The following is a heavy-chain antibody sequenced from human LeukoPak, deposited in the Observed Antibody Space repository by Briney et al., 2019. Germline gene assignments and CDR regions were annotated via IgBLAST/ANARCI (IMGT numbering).Heavy chain of an antibody. J-gene: IGHJ5*02. V-gene: IGHV1-69*01. CDR1: GGTFSSYA. CDR2: IIPIFGTA. D-gene: IGHD3-10*01. CDR3: ARGLTMVRGRNWFDP. Sequence: GSSVKVSCKASGGTFSSYAISWVRQAPGQGLEWMGGIIPIFGTANYAQKFQGRVTITADESTSTAYMELSSLRSDDTAVYYCARGLTMVRGRNWFDPWGQGTLVTVSS.